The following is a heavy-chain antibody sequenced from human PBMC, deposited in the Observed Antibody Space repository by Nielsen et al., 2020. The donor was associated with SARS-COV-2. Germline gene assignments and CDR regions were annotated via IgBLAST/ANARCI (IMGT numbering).Heavy chain of an antibody. V-gene: IGHV6-1*01. CDR2: IYYRSKWVY. J-gene: IGHJ6*02. CDR3: TRDPGYYHGMDV. CDR1: GDSVSRNSVA. Sequence: SQTLSLTCFISGDSVSRNSVAWNWIRQSPSRGLEWLGRIYYRSKWVYEYAASVRSRITIDPDTSKNQFSLHLNSVTSEDTAMYYCTRDPGYYHGMDVWGQGTTVTVSS.